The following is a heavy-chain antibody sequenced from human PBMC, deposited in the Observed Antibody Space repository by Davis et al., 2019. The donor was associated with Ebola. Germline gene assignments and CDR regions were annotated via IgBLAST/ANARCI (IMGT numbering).Heavy chain of an antibody. D-gene: IGHD1-26*01. J-gene: IGHJ6*02. CDR1: GYTFTSYA. Sequence: AASVKVSCKASGYTFTSYAMHWVRQAPGQRLEWMGWINAGNGNTKYSQKFQGRVTMTRDTSTSTVYMELSSLRSEDTAVYYCARDLTDEWELLFQGMDVWGQGTTVTVSS. CDR3: ARDLTDEWELLFQGMDV. CDR2: INAGNGNT. V-gene: IGHV1-3*01.